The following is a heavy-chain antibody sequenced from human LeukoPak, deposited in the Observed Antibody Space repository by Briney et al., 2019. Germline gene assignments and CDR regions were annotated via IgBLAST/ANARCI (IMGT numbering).Heavy chain of an antibody. Sequence: SGGSLRLSCAASGFTFSSYSMNWVRQAPGKGLEWVSYISSSSSTIYYADSVKGRFTISRDNAKNSLYLQMNSLRDEDTAVYYCARASSTSKYYYYYMDVWGKGTTVTVSS. J-gene: IGHJ6*03. CDR1: GFTFSSYS. D-gene: IGHD2-2*01. CDR2: ISSSSSTI. CDR3: ARASSTSKYYYYYMDV. V-gene: IGHV3-48*02.